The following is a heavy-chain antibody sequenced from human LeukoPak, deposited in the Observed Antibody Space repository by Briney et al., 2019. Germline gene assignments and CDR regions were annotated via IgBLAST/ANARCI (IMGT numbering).Heavy chain of an antibody. V-gene: IGHV4-59*08. J-gene: IGHJ4*02. CDR3: AGQGVLDYTIDY. CDR2: IYYSGST. CDR1: GGSISSYY. Sequence: SETLSLTCTVSGGSISSYYWSWIRQPPGKGLEWIGYIYYSGSTNYNPSLKSRVTMSVDTSKNQFSLKLSSVTAADTAVYYCAGQGVLDYTIDYWGQGTLVTVSS. D-gene: IGHD4-11*01.